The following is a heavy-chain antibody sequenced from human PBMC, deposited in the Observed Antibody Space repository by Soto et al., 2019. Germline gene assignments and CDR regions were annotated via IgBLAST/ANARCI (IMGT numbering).Heavy chain of an antibody. CDR1: GGSISSSSYY. V-gene: IGHV4-39*01. D-gene: IGHD6-13*01. Sequence: SETLSLTCTVSGGSISSSSYYWGWIRQPPGKGLEWIGSIYYSGSTYYNPSLKSRVTISVDTSKNQFSLKLSSVTAADTAVYYCARPIAAAGRDAFDIWGQGTMVPVSS. CDR2: IYYSGST. J-gene: IGHJ3*02. CDR3: ARPIAAAGRDAFDI.